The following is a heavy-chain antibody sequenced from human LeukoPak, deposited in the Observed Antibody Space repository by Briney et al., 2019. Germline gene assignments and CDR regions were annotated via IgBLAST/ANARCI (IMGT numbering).Heavy chain of an antibody. D-gene: IGHD3-16*01. CDR3: ARDLLLRFVEPGFYYYYGMDV. Sequence: GGSLRLSCAASGFTFSNYNWNWVRQAPGQGLEWLSSITDSSQYIYYADSVKGRFTISRDNAKNSLYLQMNSLRAEDTAIYFCARDLLLRFVEPGFYYYYGMDVWGQGTTVTVSS. J-gene: IGHJ6*02. V-gene: IGHV3-21*01. CDR2: ITDSSQYI. CDR1: GFTFSNYN.